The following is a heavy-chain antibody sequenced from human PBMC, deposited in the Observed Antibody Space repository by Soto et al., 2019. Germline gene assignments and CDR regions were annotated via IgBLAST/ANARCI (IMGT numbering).Heavy chain of an antibody. CDR3: ARSPRSISAGGIDY. CDR1: GVSISSTYF. CDR2: IYHSGST. D-gene: IGHD1-1*01. Sequence: PSETLSLTCAVSGVSISSTYFWPWVRQPPGKGLEWIGEIYHSGSTNYNPSLKSRVTISVDKSKNQFSLKLTSVTAADTAVYYCARSPRSISAGGIDYWGQGILVTVSS. V-gene: IGHV4-4*02. J-gene: IGHJ4*02.